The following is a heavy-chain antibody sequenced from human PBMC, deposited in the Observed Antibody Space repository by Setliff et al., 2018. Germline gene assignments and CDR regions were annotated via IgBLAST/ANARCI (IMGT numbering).Heavy chain of an antibody. CDR1: GFTFSSYA. J-gene: IGHJ6*03. D-gene: IGHD3-16*01. V-gene: IGHV3-23*01. CDR2: FSYSGGDT. Sequence: PGGSLRLSCAASGFTFSSYAMNWVRQAPGKGLGWVSAFSYSGGDTYYADSVKGRFTISRDNSKNTLYLQMNSLKADDTAVYYCAKSANRVQIWFGDYMDVWGKGTTVTVSS. CDR3: AKSANRVQIWFGDYMDV.